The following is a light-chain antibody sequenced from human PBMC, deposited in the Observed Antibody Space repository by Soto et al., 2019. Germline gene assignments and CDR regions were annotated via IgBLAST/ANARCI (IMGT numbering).Light chain of an antibody. CDR2: DVT. V-gene: IGLV2-14*03. CDR3: TSYASSITPVV. Sequence: QSALTQPASVSGSPGQSITISCTGTSSDIGGYKYVSWYQHHPGTAPKLMIYDVTNRPSGVSNRFSGSKSGNTASLTISGLQSEDEGDYYCTSYASSITPVVFGGGTKVTVL. CDR1: SSDIGGYKY. J-gene: IGLJ2*01.